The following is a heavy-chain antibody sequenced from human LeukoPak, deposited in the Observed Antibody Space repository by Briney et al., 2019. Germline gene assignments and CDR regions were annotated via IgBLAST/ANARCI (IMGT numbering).Heavy chain of an antibody. D-gene: IGHD1-26*01. Sequence: GGSLRLSCAASGYTFSNYAMNWVRQAPGKGLEWVSAITGSGGSTNYADSVKGRFTISRDNSKNMMYLQMNSLRAEDTAVYYCAKREVGVSKPFDYWGQGTLVTVSS. CDR3: AKREVGVSKPFDY. J-gene: IGHJ4*02. CDR1: GYTFSNYA. V-gene: IGHV3-23*01. CDR2: ITGSGGST.